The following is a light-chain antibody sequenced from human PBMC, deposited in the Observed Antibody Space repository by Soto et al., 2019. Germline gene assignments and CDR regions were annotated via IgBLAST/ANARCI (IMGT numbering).Light chain of an antibody. V-gene: IGKV3-15*01. J-gene: IGKJ1*01. Sequence: EIVMTQSPATLSKSPGESATFSCRASQSISTKLAWYQQRPGQAPRLLMYGASTGATGIPARFSGSGSGTEFTLTISSLQPDDFATYYCQQYNSYSWTFGQGTKVDIK. CDR2: GAS. CDR3: QQYNSYSWT. CDR1: QSISTK.